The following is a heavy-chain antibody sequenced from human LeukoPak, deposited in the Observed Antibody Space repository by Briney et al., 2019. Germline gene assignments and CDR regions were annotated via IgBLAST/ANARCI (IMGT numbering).Heavy chain of an antibody. CDR1: GYTFTGYY. J-gene: IGHJ6*04. Sequence: GASVKVSCKASGYTFTGYYMHWVRQAPGQGLEWMGWINTNTGNPTYAQGFTGRFVFSLDTSVSTAYLQISSLKAEDTAVYYCARRTYGSGSYYQVWGKGTTVTVSS. CDR2: INTNTGNP. V-gene: IGHV7-4-1*02. CDR3: ARRTYGSGSYYQV. D-gene: IGHD3-10*01.